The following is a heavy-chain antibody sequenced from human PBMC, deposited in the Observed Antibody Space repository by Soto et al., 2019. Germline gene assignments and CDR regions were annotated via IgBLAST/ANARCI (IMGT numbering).Heavy chain of an antibody. D-gene: IGHD6-13*01. V-gene: IGHV1-3*01. CDR2: INAGSGNT. CDR1: GYTFTSYA. Sequence: ASVKVSCKASGYTFTSYAMHWVRQAPGQRLEWMGWINAGSGNTKYSQKFQGRVTITRDTSASTAYMELSSLRSEDTAVYYCARGEAHSRSWYRYNWLDPCGQGPLVTVSS. CDR3: ARGEAHSRSWYRYNWLDP. J-gene: IGHJ5*02.